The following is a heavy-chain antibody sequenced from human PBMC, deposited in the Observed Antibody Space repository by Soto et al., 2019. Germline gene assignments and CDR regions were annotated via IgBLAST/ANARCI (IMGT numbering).Heavy chain of an antibody. CDR3: ARGDYGVDDY. D-gene: IGHD3-16*01. V-gene: IGHV1-18*01. CDR1: GYTFSSYT. J-gene: IGHJ4*02. CDR2: ISPYNGNT. Sequence: QLVQSGPEVKKPGASVKVSCKASGYTFSSYTISWVRQAPGQGLEWMGWISPYNGNTKYTQKLQGRLTMTTDTSTSTAYMELRRLRSDDTAVYYCARGDYGVDDYWGQGTLVTVSS.